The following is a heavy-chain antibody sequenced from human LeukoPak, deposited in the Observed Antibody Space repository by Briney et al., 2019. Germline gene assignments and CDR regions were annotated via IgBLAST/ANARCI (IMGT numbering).Heavy chain of an antibody. CDR2: VWYDGSYK. CDR1: GFTFTTYG. V-gene: IGHV3-33*01. J-gene: IGHJ4*02. D-gene: IGHD6-19*01. Sequence: SGTSLRLSCAASGFTFTTYGMHWVRQAPGKGLEWVAVVWYDGSYKYYSDSVKGRFTISRDNSKSTLSLQMNSLRAEDTAVYFCVREAGIAVYYFDNWGQGTLVTVSS. CDR3: VREAGIAVYYFDN.